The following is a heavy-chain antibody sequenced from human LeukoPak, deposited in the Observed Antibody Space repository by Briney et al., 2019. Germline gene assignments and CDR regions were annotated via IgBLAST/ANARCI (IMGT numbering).Heavy chain of an antibody. CDR3: ARSSPVAVVAASNY. Sequence: ASVKVSCKASGYTCSTYGITWVRQAPGQGLEWMGWISPYNGKTDYAQKLQGRVTMTTDTSTRTAYMELRSLRSDDTAVYYCARSSPVAVVAASNYWGQGTLVTVSA. CDR2: ISPYNGKT. J-gene: IGHJ4*02. CDR1: GYTCSTYG. D-gene: IGHD2-15*01. V-gene: IGHV1-18*01.